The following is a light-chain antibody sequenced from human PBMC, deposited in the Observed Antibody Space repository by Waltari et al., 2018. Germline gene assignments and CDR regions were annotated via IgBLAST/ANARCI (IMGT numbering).Light chain of an antibody. CDR3: SSYTSSTIPV. CDR1: SSDVGGYKY. Sequence: HSALTPPASVSGSPGQSITISCTGPSSDVGGYKYVSWYQQHPDKAPKLMLYDVNNRPSGVSNRFSGSKSGNTASLTISSLQAEDEADYYCSSYTSSTIPVFGTGTKVTVL. V-gene: IGLV2-14*03. J-gene: IGLJ1*01. CDR2: DVN.